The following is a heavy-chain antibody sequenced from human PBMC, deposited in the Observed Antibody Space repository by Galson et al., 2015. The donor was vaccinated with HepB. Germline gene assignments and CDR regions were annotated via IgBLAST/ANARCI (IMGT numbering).Heavy chain of an antibody. D-gene: IGHD2-2*01. CDR3: TTERIVVVPAAMGGGRWFDP. V-gene: IGHV3-15*01. CDR2: IKSKADGGTT. J-gene: IGHJ5*02. CDR1: GFTFSNAW. Sequence: SLRLSCAASGFTFSNAWMSWVRQAPGKGLEWVGRIKSKADGGTTDYAAPVRDRFTISRDDSKNTLYLQMNSLKTEDTAVYYCTTERIVVVPAAMGGGRWFDPWGQGTPVTVSS.